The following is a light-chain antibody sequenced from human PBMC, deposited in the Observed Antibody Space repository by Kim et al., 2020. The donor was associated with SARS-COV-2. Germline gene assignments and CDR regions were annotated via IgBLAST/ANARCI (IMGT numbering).Light chain of an antibody. Sequence: QSVLTQPPSVSFSPWQRVTISCTGSSSNVGASYDVYWYQQLPGTAPKLLLYGESNRPSGVPDRFSGSKSGTSASLAITGLQAEDEADYYCQSFDSSLSGWVFGGGTQLTVL. V-gene: IGLV1-40*01. CDR1: SSNVGASYD. CDR2: GES. CDR3: QSFDSSLSGWV. J-gene: IGLJ3*02.